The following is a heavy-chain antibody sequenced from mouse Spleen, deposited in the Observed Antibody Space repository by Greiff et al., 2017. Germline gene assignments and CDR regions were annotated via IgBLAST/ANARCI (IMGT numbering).Heavy chain of an antibody. D-gene: IGHD1-1*01. CDR1: GFTFSDYY. J-gene: IGHJ2*01. CDR2: INYDGSST. Sequence: EVKLVESEGGLVQPGSSMKLSCTASGFTFSDYYMAWVRQVPEKGLEWVANINYDGSSTYYLDSLKSRFIISRDNAKNILYLQMSSLKSEDTATYYCARGTGSSLYYFDYWGQGTTLTVSS. V-gene: IGHV5-16*01. CDR3: ARGTGSSLYYFDY.